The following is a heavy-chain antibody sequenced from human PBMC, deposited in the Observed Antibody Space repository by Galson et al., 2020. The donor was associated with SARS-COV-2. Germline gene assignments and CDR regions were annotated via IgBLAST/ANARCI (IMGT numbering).Heavy chain of an antibody. J-gene: IGHJ5*02. D-gene: IGHD6-13*01. CDR2: IIPIFVTS. V-gene: IGHV1-69*01. Sequence: WLRQATEQGLEWMGGIIPIFVTSNYAQKFQGRVTITADESTSTAYMELSSLRSEDTAVYYCSRSGYRYNWFDPWGQGILV. CDR3: SRSGYRYNWFDP.